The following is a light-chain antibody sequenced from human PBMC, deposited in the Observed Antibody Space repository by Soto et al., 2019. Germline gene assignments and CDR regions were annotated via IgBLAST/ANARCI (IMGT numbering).Light chain of an antibody. CDR2: GAS. V-gene: IGKV3-20*01. CDR1: QSVSSSY. J-gene: IGKJ5*01. Sequence: EVVMTQSPATVSVSPGERATLSCRASQSVSSSYLAWYQQKPGQAPRLLIYGASSRATGIPDRFSGSGSGTDFTLTISRLEPEDFAVYYCQQYADFGQGTRLEIK. CDR3: QQYAD.